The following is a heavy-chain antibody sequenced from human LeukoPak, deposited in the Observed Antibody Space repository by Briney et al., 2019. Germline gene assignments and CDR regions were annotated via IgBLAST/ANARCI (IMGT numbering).Heavy chain of an antibody. CDR2: IVVGSGNT. J-gene: IGHJ4*02. Sequence: GPSVKVSCKASGFTFTSSVVQWVRQARGQRLEWIGWIVVGSGNTNYAQKFQERVTITRDMSTSTAYMELSSLRFEDTAVYYCAADRAGSYLRFVYWGQGTPVTVSS. D-gene: IGHD3-10*01. CDR1: GFTFTSSV. CDR3: AADRAGSYLRFVY. V-gene: IGHV1-58*01.